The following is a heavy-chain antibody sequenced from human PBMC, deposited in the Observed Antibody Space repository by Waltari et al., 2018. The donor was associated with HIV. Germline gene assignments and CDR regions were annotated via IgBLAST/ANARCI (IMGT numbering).Heavy chain of an antibody. CDR1: GGSINNYY. J-gene: IGHJ5*02. CDR2: IYATADT. CDR3: ARDFYFGSADYACFDA. V-gene: IGHV4-4*07. Sequence: QVQLQESGPGLVKPSETLSLTCTVSGGSINNYYWSWVRQPAGRALEWVGRIYATADTNKNPLLSGRLTCSVDKSKSQFSRKLNSVTAANTAIYYCARDFYFGSADYACFDAWGQGTRVIVSS. D-gene: IGHD3-10*01.